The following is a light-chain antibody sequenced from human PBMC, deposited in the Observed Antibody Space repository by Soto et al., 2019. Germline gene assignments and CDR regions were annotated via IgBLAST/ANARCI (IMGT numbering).Light chain of an antibody. CDR2: DVT. J-gene: IGLJ2*01. Sequence: QSVLTQPASVSGSPGQSITISCTGTSSDVGDYKYVSWYQQHPGKAPKLMIYDVTTRPSGVSNRFSGYKSGNTASLTISGLQAEDEADYYCSSYTSISTVVFGGGTKVTVL. V-gene: IGLV2-14*01. CDR3: SSYTSISTVV. CDR1: SSDVGDYKY.